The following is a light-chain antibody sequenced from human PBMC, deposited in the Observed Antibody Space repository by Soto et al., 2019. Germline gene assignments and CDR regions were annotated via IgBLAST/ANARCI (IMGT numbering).Light chain of an antibody. J-gene: IGKJ5*01. CDR3: MQAVQTPRT. V-gene: IGKV2-28*01. Sequence: DIVVTQSPLSLPVTAGEPASISCRSSQSLLHSNGYNYLDWYLQKPGQSPQLLIYLGSNRASGVPDRFSGSGSGTDFTLKISRVEAEDVGVYYCMQAVQTPRTFGQGTRLEIK. CDR2: LGS. CDR1: QSLLHSNGYNY.